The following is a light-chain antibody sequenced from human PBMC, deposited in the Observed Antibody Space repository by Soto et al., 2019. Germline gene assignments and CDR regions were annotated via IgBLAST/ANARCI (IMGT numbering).Light chain of an antibody. J-gene: IGLJ1*01. V-gene: IGLV2-8*01. Sequence: QSVLTQPPSASGSPGQSVTISCTGTSSDVGGYNYVSWYQQHPGKAPKLMIYEVSKRPSGVPDRFSGSKSANTASLTVSGLQAEDEADYYCSSYAGSNTYVFGTGTQLTVL. CDR2: EVS. CDR3: SSYAGSNTYV. CDR1: SSDVGGYNY.